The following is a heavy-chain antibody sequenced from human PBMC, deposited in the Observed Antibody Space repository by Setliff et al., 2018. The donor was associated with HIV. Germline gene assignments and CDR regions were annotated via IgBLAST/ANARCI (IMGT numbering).Heavy chain of an antibody. V-gene: IGHV4-59*04. CDR3: ARHRDPPGTSWIYYYYYMDL. CDR1: GGSISTYY. D-gene: IGHD6-13*01. Sequence: PSETLSLTCTVSGGSISTYYWSWIRQPPGKRQEWLGSIYSSGSPSYNPSLSSRLTISVDTSKNHVSLRLSSVTAADTGVYYCARHRDPPGTSWIYYYYYMDLWGEGTTVTVSS. J-gene: IGHJ6*03. CDR2: IYSSGSP.